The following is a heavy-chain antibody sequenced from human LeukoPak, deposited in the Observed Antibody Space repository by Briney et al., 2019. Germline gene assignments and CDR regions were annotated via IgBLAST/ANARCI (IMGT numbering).Heavy chain of an antibody. CDR1: GGSIRSYY. CDR2: IYYSGNT. CDR3: ARRHHNWDY. J-gene: IGHJ4*02. Sequence: PSETLSLTCTVSGGSIRSYYWSWIRQPPGKGLEWIGYIYYSGNTNYTPSLKSRITISLDTSKNQFSLKLNSVTAADTAVYYCARRHHNWDYWGQGTLVTVSS. V-gene: IGHV4-59*08. D-gene: IGHD5-24*01.